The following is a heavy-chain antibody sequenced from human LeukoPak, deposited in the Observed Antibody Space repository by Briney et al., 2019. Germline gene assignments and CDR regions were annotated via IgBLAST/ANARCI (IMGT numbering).Heavy chain of an antibody. V-gene: IGHV3-7*01. CDR1: GFTFSIYW. D-gene: IGHD3-22*01. J-gene: IGHJ4*02. CDR2: IKEDGSEK. Sequence: GGSLRLSCAASGFTFSIYWMSWVRQAPGKGLEWVANIKEDGSEKYYVDSVKGRFTISRDNAKNSLSLQVNSLSAEDTAVYYCARSRSGYYEDYWGQGTLVTVSS. CDR3: ARSRSGYYEDY.